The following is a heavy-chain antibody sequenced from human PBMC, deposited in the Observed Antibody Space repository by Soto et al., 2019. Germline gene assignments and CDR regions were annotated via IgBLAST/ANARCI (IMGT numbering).Heavy chain of an antibody. V-gene: IGHV3-21*01. Sequence: GGSLRLSCAASGFTFSSYSMNWVRQAPGKGLEWVSFISSSSSYIYYADSVNGRFTISRDNAKNSLYLQLNSLRAEDTAVYYCARGAIVVVPAAIGDFYYYGMDVWGQGTTVTVSS. CDR1: GFTFSSYS. CDR3: ARGAIVVVPAAIGDFYYYGMDV. D-gene: IGHD2-2*01. CDR2: ISSSSSYI. J-gene: IGHJ6*02.